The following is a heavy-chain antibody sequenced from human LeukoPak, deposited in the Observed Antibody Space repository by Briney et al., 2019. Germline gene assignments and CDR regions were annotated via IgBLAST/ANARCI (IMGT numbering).Heavy chain of an antibody. J-gene: IGHJ3*02. Sequence: GGSLRLSCTASGFTFSAYAMMWVRQAPGKGPEWVSAIRGGGGSAFYADSVKGRFTISRDNSKYALFLQMNSLRAEDTAVYYCARDPNGDYIGAFDMWGPGTMVTVSS. D-gene: IGHD4-17*01. CDR3: ARDPNGDYIGAFDM. CDR2: IRGGGGSA. V-gene: IGHV3-23*01. CDR1: GFTFSAYA.